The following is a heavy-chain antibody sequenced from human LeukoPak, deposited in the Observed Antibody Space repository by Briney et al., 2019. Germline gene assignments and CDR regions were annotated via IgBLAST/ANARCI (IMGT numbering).Heavy chain of an antibody. J-gene: IGHJ4*02. CDR1: GFTFSYYG. D-gene: IGHD6-13*01. CDR3: AKEGDTSSWDIDY. CDR2: ISYDESNK. Sequence: GRSLRLSCAASGFTFSYYGMHWVRQTPGKGLEWVAVISYDESNKYYADSVKGRFTISRDNSKNRLFLEMDSLRAEDTAMYYCAKEGDTSSWDIDYWGQGTLVTVSS. V-gene: IGHV3-30*18.